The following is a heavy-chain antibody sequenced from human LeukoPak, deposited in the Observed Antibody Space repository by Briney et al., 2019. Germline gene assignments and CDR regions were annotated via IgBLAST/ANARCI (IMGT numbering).Heavy chain of an antibody. CDR2: INPDGSST. CDR1: GFTFSSYW. V-gene: IGHV3-74*01. CDR3: ARDRRYSSGWSSYYYGMDV. D-gene: IGHD6-19*01. Sequence: GGSLRLSCAASGFTFSSYWMHWVRQAPGKGLVWVSRINPDGSSTTYADSVKDLFAISRDNARNTLYLQMNSLRAEDTAVYYCARDRRYSSGWSSYYYGMDVWGQGTTVTVSS. J-gene: IGHJ6*02.